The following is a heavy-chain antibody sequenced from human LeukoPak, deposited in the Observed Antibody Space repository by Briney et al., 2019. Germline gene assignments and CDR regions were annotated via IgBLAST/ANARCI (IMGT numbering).Heavy chain of an antibody. CDR1: GGTFSSYA. CDR3: ASLSGYSSSWSDFDY. D-gene: IGHD6-13*01. J-gene: IGHJ4*02. V-gene: IGHV1-69*05. Sequence: SVKVSCKASGGTFSSYAISWVRQAPGQGLEWMGRIIPIFGTANYAQKFQGRVTITTDESTSAAYMELSSLRSEDTAVYYCASLSGYSSSWSDFDYWGQGTLVTVSS. CDR2: IIPIFGTA.